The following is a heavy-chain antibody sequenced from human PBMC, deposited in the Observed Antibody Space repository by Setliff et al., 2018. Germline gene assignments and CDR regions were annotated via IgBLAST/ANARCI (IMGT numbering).Heavy chain of an antibody. D-gene: IGHD4-17*01. CDR1: GGSISSSNW. CDR3: SRYSTVTTSFAN. Sequence: LTCAVSGGSISSSNWWSWVRQPPGKGLEWIGEIYHSGSTNYNPSLKSRVTISRDDSKNTAYLQMNSLKTEDTAVYYCSRYSTVTTSFANWGQGTLVTVSS. J-gene: IGHJ4*02. CDR2: IYHSGST. V-gene: IGHV4-4*02.